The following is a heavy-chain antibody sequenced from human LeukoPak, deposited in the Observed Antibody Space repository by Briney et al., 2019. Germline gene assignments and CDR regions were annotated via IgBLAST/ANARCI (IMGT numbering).Heavy chain of an antibody. CDR2: IYYSGST. D-gene: IGHD5-12*01. Sequence: TSETLSLTCTVSGGSISSYYWSWIQQPPGKGLEWIGYIYYSGSTNYNPSLKSRVTISVDTSKNQFSLKLSSVTAADTAVYYCAKGYTGYVIDYWGQGTLVTVSS. J-gene: IGHJ4*02. CDR3: AKGYTGYVIDY. CDR1: GGSISSYY. V-gene: IGHV4-59*01.